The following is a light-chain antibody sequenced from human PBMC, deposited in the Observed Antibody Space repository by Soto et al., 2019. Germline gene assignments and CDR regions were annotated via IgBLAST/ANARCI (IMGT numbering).Light chain of an antibody. Sequence: QTVVTQPPSPSGTPGQRVTISCSGSSSNIERNYVYWYQQLPGTAPKLLIFRDNQRPSGVPDRFSGSKSGTSASLAISGLRSEDEADYFCATWDDSLSGWVFGGGTQLTVL. CDR3: ATWDDSLSGWV. J-gene: IGLJ3*02. CDR2: RDN. CDR1: SSNIERNY. V-gene: IGLV1-47*01.